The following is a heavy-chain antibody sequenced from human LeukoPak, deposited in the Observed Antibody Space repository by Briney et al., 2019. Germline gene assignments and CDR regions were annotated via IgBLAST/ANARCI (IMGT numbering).Heavy chain of an antibody. CDR3: ARTRYYYNSRSYGAPYYFDY. V-gene: IGHV4-39*01. D-gene: IGHD3-10*01. J-gene: IGHJ4*02. CDR1: GGSISSYY. CDR2: IYYIGST. Sequence: SETLSLTCTVSGGSISSYYWGWIRQPPGKGLEWIGSIYYIGSTYYNPSLKSRVTISVDTSKNQFSLKLSSVTAADTAVYYCARTRYYYNSRSYGAPYYFDYWGQGTLVTVSS.